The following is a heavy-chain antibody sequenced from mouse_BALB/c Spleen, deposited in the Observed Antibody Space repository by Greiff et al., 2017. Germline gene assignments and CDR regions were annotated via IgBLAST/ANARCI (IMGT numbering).Heavy chain of an antibody. D-gene: IGHD2-14*01. V-gene: IGHV1S126*01. J-gene: IGHJ4*01. CDR1: GYTFTSYW. CDR3: TRSYYRYDDYAMDY. Sequence: VQLQESGAELVRPGTSVKVSCKASGYTFTSYWINWVKQRPGQGLEWIGNIYPSDSYTNYNQKFKDKATLTVDKSSSTAYMQLSSPTSEDSAVYYCTRSYYRYDDYAMDYWGQGTSVTVSS. CDR2: IYPSDSYT.